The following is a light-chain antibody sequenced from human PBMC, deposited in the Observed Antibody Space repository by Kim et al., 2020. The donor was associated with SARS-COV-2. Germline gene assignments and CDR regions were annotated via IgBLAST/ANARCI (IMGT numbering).Light chain of an antibody. CDR3: QQYNVWPPRLT. CDR2: GAS. CDR1: SS. Sequence: SSLAWSQHQPGQGPAPLISGASTCATGAPARFSGSGFGSVFTLTISSMQSEAFATYYCQQYNVWPPRLTFGGGTKVDIK. V-gene: IGKV3-15*01. J-gene: IGKJ4*01.